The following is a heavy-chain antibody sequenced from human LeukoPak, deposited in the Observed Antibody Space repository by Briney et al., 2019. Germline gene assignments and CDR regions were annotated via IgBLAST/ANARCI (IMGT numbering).Heavy chain of an antibody. D-gene: IGHD6-13*01. CDR3: ARDGGSSGDFDY. CDR2: IYYSGST. Sequence: SETLSLTCTVSGGSISSYYWSWIRQPPGKGLEWIGYIYYSGSTNYNPSLKSRVTISVDTSKNQFSLKLSSVTAADTAVYYCARDGGSSGDFDYWGQGTLVTVSS. V-gene: IGHV4-59*01. CDR1: GGSISSYY. J-gene: IGHJ4*02.